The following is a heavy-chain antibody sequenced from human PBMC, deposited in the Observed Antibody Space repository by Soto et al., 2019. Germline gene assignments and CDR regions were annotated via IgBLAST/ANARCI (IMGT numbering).Heavy chain of an antibody. J-gene: IGHJ4*02. CDR3: ARQGGDSYSHRFDY. Sequence: QLQLQESGPGVVKPSETLSLTCTVSGDSISTTNYYWGWFRQPPGKGMEWLGSIYYSGSAYYNTLLRSRLTVSVDTSKNQFSLHLTSMNAADTAVYYCARQGGDSYSHRFDYWAQGTLVTVSS. CDR1: GDSISTTNYY. D-gene: IGHD5-18*01. CDR2: IYYSGSA. V-gene: IGHV4-39*01.